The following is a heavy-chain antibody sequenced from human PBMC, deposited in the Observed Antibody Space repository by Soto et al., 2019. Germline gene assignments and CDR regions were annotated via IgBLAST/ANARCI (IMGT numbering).Heavy chain of an antibody. Sequence: SVKVSCKASGFTFTSSAVQWVRQARGQRLEWIGWIVVGSGNTNYAQKFQERVTITRDMSTSTAYMELSSLRSEDTAVYYCAADSGSYQNAFDIWGQGTMVTVSS. V-gene: IGHV1-58*01. J-gene: IGHJ3*02. CDR1: GFTFTSSA. CDR3: AADSGSYQNAFDI. CDR2: IVVGSGNT. D-gene: IGHD1-26*01.